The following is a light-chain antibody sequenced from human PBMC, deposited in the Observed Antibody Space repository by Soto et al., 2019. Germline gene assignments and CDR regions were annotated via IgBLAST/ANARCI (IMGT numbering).Light chain of an antibody. CDR1: QSVSSSF. J-gene: IGKJ1*01. CDR3: QQYDSSPWT. V-gene: IGKV3-20*01. CDR2: GAS. Sequence: EIGLTQSPGTLSLSPGERATLSCRASQSVSSSFLAWYQQKPGQAPRLLIYGASSRATGIPDRFSGSGSGTDFTITISRLEPEDFAVYYCQQYDSSPWTFGQGTKVEIQ.